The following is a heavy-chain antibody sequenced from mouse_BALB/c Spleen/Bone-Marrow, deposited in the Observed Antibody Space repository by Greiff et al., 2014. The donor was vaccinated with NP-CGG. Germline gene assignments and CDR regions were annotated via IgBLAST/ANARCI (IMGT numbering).Heavy chain of an antibody. V-gene: IGHV14-3*02. CDR1: GFNIKDIY. CDR2: IDPANGNT. Sequence: VQLQQSGAELVKPGASVKLSCTASGFNIKDIYMHWVKQRPEQGLEWIGRIDPANGNTKYDPKFQGKATITADTSSNTAYLQLSSLTSEDTAVYYCVSYYYGNYFDSWGQGTTLTVSS. CDR3: VSYYYGNYFDS. J-gene: IGHJ2*01. D-gene: IGHD1-1*01.